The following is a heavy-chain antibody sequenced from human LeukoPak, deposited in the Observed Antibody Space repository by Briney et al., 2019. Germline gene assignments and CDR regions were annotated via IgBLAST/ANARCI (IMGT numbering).Heavy chain of an antibody. Sequence: GGSLRLSCAASGFTFSSYEMNWVRQAPGKGLEWISYISETSSFMYYADSVKGRFTISRDNSKNTLYLQMNSLRAEDTAVYYCARGGSYLSAFDIWGQGTMVTVSS. J-gene: IGHJ3*02. CDR1: GFTFSSYE. D-gene: IGHD1-26*01. CDR3: ARGGSYLSAFDI. V-gene: IGHV3-48*01. CDR2: ISETSSFM.